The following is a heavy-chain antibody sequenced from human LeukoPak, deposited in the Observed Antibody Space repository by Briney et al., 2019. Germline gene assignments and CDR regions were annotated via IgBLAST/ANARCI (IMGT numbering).Heavy chain of an antibody. CDR2: INEDGSTT. Sequence: GGSLRLSCAASGFTFSSNWMHWVRQAPGKGLVWVSRINEDGSTTNYADSVKGRSTIFRDNAKNTLYLQMNSLRAEDTAVYYCVRDLGGRSGHWGRGTLVTVSS. J-gene: IGHJ4*02. CDR1: GFTFSSNW. CDR3: VRDLGGRSGH. D-gene: IGHD1-26*01. V-gene: IGHV3-74*01.